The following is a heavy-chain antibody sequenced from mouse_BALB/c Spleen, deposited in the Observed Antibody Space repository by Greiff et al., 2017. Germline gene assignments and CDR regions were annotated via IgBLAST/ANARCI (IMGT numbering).Heavy chain of an antibody. CDR3: ARRGLRHWYFDV. Sequence: EVQGVESGGGLVQPGGSRKLSCAASGFTFSSFGMHWVRQAPEKGLEWVAYISSGSSTIYYADTVKGRFTISRDNPKNTLFLQMTSLRSEDTAMYYCARRGLRHWYFDVWGAGTTVTVSS. J-gene: IGHJ1*01. CDR1: GFTFSSFG. V-gene: IGHV5-17*02. CDR2: ISSGSSTI. D-gene: IGHD2-4*01.